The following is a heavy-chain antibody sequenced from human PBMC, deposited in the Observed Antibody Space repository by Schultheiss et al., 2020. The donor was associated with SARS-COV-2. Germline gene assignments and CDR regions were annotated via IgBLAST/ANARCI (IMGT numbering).Heavy chain of an antibody. CDR2: IDWDDDK. J-gene: IGHJ4*02. V-gene: IGHV2-70*01. CDR1: GGSISSSSYY. D-gene: IGHD6-6*01. CDR3: ARMASSSFCSCPDY. Sequence: TLSLTCTVSGGSISSSSYYWGWIRQPPGKGLEWLALIDWDDDKYYSTSLKTRLTISKDTSKNQVVLTMTNMDPVDTATYYCARMASSSFCSCPDYWGQGTLVTVSS.